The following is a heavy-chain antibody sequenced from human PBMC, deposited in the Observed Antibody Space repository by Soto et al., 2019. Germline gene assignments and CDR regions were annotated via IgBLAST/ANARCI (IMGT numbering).Heavy chain of an antibody. Sequence: SETLSLTCTVSGGSISSYYWSWIRQPPGKGLEWIGYIYYSGSTNYNPSLKSRVTISVDTSKNQFSLKLSSVTAADTAVYYCARRSSSFDYDFWSGYPGYYYYYMDVWGKGTTVTVSS. V-gene: IGHV4-59*08. CDR1: GGSISSYY. D-gene: IGHD3-3*01. CDR3: ARRSSSFDYDFWSGYPGYYYYYMDV. J-gene: IGHJ6*03. CDR2: IYYSGST.